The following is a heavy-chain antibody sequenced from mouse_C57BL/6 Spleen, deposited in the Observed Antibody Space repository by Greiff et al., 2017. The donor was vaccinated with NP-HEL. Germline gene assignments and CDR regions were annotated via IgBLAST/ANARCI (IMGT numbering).Heavy chain of an antibody. D-gene: IGHD2-13*01. V-gene: IGHV1-69*01. CDR2: IDPSDSYT. J-gene: IGHJ4*01. Sequence: VQLQQPGAELVMPGASVKLSCKASGYTFTSYWMHWVKQRPGQGLEWIGEIDPSDSYTNYNQKFKGKSTLTVDKSSSTAYMQLSSLTSEDSAVYYCARKATTVTDYWGQGTSVTVSS. CDR3: ARKATTVTDY. CDR1: GYTFTSYW.